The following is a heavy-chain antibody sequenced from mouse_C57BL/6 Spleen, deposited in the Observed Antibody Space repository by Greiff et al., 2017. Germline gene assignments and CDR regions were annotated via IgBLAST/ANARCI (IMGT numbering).Heavy chain of an antibody. J-gene: IGHJ2*01. Sequence: VQLQQPGAELVRPGSSVKLSCKASGYTFTSYWMHWVKQRPIQGLEWIGNIDPSDSETHYNQKFKDKATLTVDKSSSTAYMQRSSLTSEDSAVYYCARWGGTSDFDYWGQGTTLTVSS. CDR1: GYTFTSYW. V-gene: IGHV1-52*01. CDR3: ARWGGTSDFDY. CDR2: IDPSDSET. D-gene: IGHD4-1*01.